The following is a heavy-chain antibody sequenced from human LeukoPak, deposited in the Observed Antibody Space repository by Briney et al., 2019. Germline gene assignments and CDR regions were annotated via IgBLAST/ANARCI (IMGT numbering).Heavy chain of an antibody. CDR3: ARDRVVSGRFGEVAS. CDR1: GFTFSSYS. Sequence: GGPLRLSCTASGFTFSSYSMNWVRQAPGKGLEWVSYISSSSNYIYYADSVKRRFTISRDDAKNSLYLQKSSLRADDTAVYYCARDRVVSGRFGEVASWGQGTLVTVS. CDR2: ISSSSNYI. J-gene: IGHJ5*01. D-gene: IGHD3-10*01. V-gene: IGHV3-21*01.